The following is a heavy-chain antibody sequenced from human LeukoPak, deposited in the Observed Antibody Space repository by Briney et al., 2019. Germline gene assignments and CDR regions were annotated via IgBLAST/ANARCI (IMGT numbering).Heavy chain of an antibody. V-gene: IGHV4-31*03. J-gene: IGHJ5*02. D-gene: IGHD4-17*01. CDR1: GGSISSGGYY. Sequence: SQTLSLTCTVSGGSISSGGYYWSWIRQHPGKGLEWIGYIYYSGSTCYNPSLKSRVTISVDTSKNQFSLKLSSVTAADTAVYYCARSDDYGDPFDPWGQGTLVTVSS. CDR2: IYYSGST. CDR3: ARSDDYGDPFDP.